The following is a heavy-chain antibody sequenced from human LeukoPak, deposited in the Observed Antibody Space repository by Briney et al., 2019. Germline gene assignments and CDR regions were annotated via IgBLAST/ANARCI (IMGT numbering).Heavy chain of an antibody. CDR2: IYYSGST. CDR3: ARLTMVRGVIYGTDWYFDL. J-gene: IGHJ2*01. Sequence: PSETLSLTCAVYGGSFSGYYWSWIRQPPGKGLEWIGSIYYSGSTYYNPSLKSRVTISVDTSKNQFSLKLSSVTAADTAVYYCARLTMVRGVIYGTDWYFDLWGRGTLVTVSS. V-gene: IGHV4-34*01. CDR1: GGSFSGYY. D-gene: IGHD3-10*01.